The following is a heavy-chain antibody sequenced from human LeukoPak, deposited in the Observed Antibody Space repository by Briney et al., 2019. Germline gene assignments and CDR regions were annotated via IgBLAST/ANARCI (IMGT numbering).Heavy chain of an antibody. J-gene: IGHJ4*02. CDR1: GFTFSSYW. V-gene: IGHV3-74*01. CDR2: INSDGSST. CDR3: AIAKTVSFDY. Sequence: PGGSLRLSCEASGFTFSSYWMHWVRQAPGKGLVWVSRINSDGSSTSYADSVKGRFTISRDNGKNTLYLQMNSLRAEDTALYYCAIAKTVSFDYWGQGTLVTVSP.